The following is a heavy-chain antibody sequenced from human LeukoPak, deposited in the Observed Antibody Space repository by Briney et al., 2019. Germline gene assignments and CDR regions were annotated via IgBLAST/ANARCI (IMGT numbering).Heavy chain of an antibody. CDR3: ARDLPIVVVTSGPFDY. V-gene: IGHV3-48*02. Sequence: PGGSLRLSCVASGFTFSSYSMNWVRQAPGKGLEWVSYISSSSSTIYYADSVKGRFTISRDNAKNSLYLQMNSLRDEDTAVYYCARDLPIVVVTSGPFDYWGQGTLVTVSS. CDR2: ISSSSSTI. CDR1: GFTFSSYS. J-gene: IGHJ4*02. D-gene: IGHD3-22*01.